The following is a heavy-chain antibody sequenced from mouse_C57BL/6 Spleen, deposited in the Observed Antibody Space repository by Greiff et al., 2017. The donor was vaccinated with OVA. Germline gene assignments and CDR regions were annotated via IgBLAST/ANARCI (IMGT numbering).Heavy chain of an antibody. J-gene: IGHJ2*01. Sequence: VQLKQSGPELVKPGASVKISCKASGYSFTGYYMNWVKQSPEKSLEWIGEINPSTGGTTYNQKFKAKATLTVDKSSSTAYMQLKSLTSEDSAVYYCARRDYGSSYDYFDYWGQGTTLTVSS. CDR2: INPSTGGT. D-gene: IGHD1-1*01. CDR1: GYSFTGYY. CDR3: ARRDYGSSYDYFDY. V-gene: IGHV1-42*01.